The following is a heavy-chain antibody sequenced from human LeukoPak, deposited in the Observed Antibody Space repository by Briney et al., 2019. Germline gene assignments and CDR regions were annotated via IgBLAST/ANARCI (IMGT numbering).Heavy chain of an antibody. CDR3: ARAPPDSTYFDY. CDR2: ISYDGSNE. Sequence: GGSLRHACAASGFTFSSYVLHWVRQAPSKGLEWVAIISYDGSNEYYADSVKGRFTISRDNAKNSLYLQMNSLRAEDTAVYYCARAPPDSTYFDYWGQGTLVTVSS. J-gene: IGHJ4*02. V-gene: IGHV3-30*04. CDR1: GFTFSSYV. D-gene: IGHD3-22*01.